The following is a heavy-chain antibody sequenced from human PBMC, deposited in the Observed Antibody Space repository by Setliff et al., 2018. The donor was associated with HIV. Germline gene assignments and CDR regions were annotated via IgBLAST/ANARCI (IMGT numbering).Heavy chain of an antibody. J-gene: IGHJ3*02. D-gene: IGHD3-3*01. CDR2: IISILGTP. CDR3: ARGDPASYYNFWSGYASEPFDI. Sequence: SVKVSCKASGGTFSAYAVNWVRQAPGQGLEWMGRIISILGTPNYSHKFQGRVTITADKSTTTTYMELSSLRSEDTAVYYCARGDPASYYNFWSGYASEPFDIWGQGTMVTVSS. CDR1: GGTFSAYA. V-gene: IGHV1-69*04.